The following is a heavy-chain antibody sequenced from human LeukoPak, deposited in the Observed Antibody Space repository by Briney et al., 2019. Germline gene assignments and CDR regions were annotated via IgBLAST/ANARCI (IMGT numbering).Heavy chain of an antibody. CDR3: ANDVGKWESLHFFDY. J-gene: IGHJ4*02. V-gene: IGHV3-23*01. CDR2: ISGSGAST. CDR1: GFTFSTNA. D-gene: IGHD1-26*01. Sequence: GGSLRLSCAASGFTFSTNAMSWVRQAPGKGLEWISGISGSGASTYYADSVTGRFTISRDNSRNTLYLQMNSLRGDDTAVYYCANDVGKWESLHFFDYWGQGTLVTVSS.